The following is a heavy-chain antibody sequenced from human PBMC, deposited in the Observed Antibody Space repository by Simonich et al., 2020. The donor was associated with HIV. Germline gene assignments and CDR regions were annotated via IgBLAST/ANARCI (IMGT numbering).Heavy chain of an antibody. CDR1: GGSFSGYY. CDR2: INHSGST. CDR3: ARGFYQRLYYFDY. V-gene: IGHV4-34*01. J-gene: IGHJ4*02. Sequence: QVQLQQWGAGLLKPSETLSLTCAVYGGSFSGYYWSWIRQPPGKGLEWNGKINHSGSTNYNPSLKSRVTISVDTSKNQFSLKLSSVTAADTAVYYCARGFYQRLYYFDYWGQGTLVTVSS. D-gene: IGHD2-2*01.